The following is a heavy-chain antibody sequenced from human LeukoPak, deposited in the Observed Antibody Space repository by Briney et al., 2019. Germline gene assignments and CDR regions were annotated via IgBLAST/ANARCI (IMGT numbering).Heavy chain of an antibody. CDR3: ARGCGGDSYSFDY. CDR1: GFSFSSYA. D-gene: IGHD2-21*02. CDR2: ISYDESNK. J-gene: IGHJ4*02. Sequence: PSGRSLRLSCAASGFSFSSYALQWVRQAPGKGLEWVAVISYDESNKFYADSVKGRFTISRDNSKNTLYLEMNSLRPEDTAVYYCARGCGGDSYSFDYWGQGTLVTVSS. V-gene: IGHV3-30-3*01.